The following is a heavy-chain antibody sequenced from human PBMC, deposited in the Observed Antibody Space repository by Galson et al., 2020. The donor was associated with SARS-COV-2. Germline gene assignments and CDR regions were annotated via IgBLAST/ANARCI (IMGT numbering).Heavy chain of an antibody. Sequence: ASETLSLTCTVSGGSISSGGYYWSWIRQHPGKGLEWIGYIYYSGSTYYNPSLKSRVTISVDTSKNQFSLKLSSVTAADTAVYYCARETDCSSTSCYLLCMDVWGQGTTVTVSS. J-gene: IGHJ6*02. CDR1: GGSISSGGYY. V-gene: IGHV4-31*03. CDR3: ARETDCSSTSCYLLCMDV. CDR2: IYYSGST. D-gene: IGHD2-2*01.